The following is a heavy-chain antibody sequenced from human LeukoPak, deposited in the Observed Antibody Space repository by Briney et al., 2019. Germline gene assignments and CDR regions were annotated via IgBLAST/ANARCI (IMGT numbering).Heavy chain of an antibody. Sequence: SGTLSLTCTVSGGSISSSSYYWGWIRQPPGKGLEWIGSIYYSGSTYYNPSLKSRVTMSVDRSKNHFSLKLNSVTAADTAVYYCARGYGTFDFWGQGILVIVSS. CDR3: ARGYGTFDF. CDR1: GGSISSSSYY. J-gene: IGHJ4*02. CDR2: IYYSGST. D-gene: IGHD5-18*01. V-gene: IGHV4-39*07.